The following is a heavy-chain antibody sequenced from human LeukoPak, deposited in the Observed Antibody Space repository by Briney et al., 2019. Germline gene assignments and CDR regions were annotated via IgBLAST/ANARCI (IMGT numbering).Heavy chain of an antibody. CDR2: ISGSGGST. D-gene: IGHD3-3*01. V-gene: IGHV3-23*01. Sequence: GGSLRLSCAASGFTFSSYAMSWVRQAPGKGLEWVSAISGSGGSTYYADSVKGRFTISRDNSKNTLYLQMNSLRAEDTAVYYCAKDRLSGLRFLEWLFYFDYWGQGTLVTVSS. J-gene: IGHJ4*02. CDR3: AKDRLSGLRFLEWLFYFDY. CDR1: GFTFSSYA.